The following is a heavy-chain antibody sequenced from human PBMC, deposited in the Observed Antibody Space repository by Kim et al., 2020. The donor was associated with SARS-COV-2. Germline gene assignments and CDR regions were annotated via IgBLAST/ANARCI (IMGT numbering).Heavy chain of an antibody. Sequence: SVKVSCKASGGTFSSYAISWVRQAPGQGLEWMGGIIPIFGTANYAQKFQGRVTITADESTSTAYMELSSLRSEDTAVYYCAQLGYYYDSSGYKDWYFDYWGQGTLVTVSS. CDR2: IIPIFGTA. D-gene: IGHD3-22*01. V-gene: IGHV1-69*13. CDR1: GGTFSSYA. CDR3: AQLGYYYDSSGYKDWYFDY. J-gene: IGHJ4*02.